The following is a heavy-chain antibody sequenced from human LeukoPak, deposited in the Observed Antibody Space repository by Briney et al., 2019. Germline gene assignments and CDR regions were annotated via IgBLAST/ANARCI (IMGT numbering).Heavy chain of an antibody. Sequence: GGSLRLSCAASGFTFSSYGMHWVRQAPGKGLEWVAVISYDGSNKYYADSVKGRFTISRDNSKNTLYLQMNSLRAEDTAVYYCAKSFGYSRSWFDYWGQGTLVTVSS. CDR1: GFTFSSYG. J-gene: IGHJ4*02. D-gene: IGHD6-13*01. CDR3: AKSFGYSRSWFDY. CDR2: ISYDGSNK. V-gene: IGHV3-30*18.